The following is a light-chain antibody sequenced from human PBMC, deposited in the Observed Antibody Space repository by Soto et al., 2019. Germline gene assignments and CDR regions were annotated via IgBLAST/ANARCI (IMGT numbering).Light chain of an antibody. CDR2: DAS. CDR3: QQYNAYCT. V-gene: IGKV1-5*01. J-gene: IGKJ1*01. Sequence: IQRTQSPSALSASVGDRVTITCRASQSISTWLAWYQQKPGKAPKLLIFDASSLESGVPSRFSGSGSGTEFTLTISSLQPDDSATYFCQQYNAYCTFGQGTKADIK. CDR1: QSISTW.